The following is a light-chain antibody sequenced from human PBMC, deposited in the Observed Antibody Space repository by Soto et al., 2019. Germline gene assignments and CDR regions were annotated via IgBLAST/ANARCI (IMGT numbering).Light chain of an antibody. CDR2: RTF. J-gene: IGKJ4*01. V-gene: IGKV3-20*01. Sequence: EIVLTQSPGTLSLSPGERATLSCRASQSISSSYLAWYQQTPGQPPRLLLYRTFSMATGIPDRFSGSGSGTDFTLTISRLEPEDFAVYFCQQFSSSPLTFGGGTKVEI. CDR1: QSISSSY. CDR3: QQFSSSPLT.